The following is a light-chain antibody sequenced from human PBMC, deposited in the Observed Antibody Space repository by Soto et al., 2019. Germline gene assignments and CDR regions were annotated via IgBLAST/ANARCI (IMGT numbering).Light chain of an antibody. CDR1: TGAVTSGYY. J-gene: IGLJ2*01. V-gene: IGLV7-43*01. Sequence: QAVVTQEPSLTVSPGGTVTLTCASSTGAVTSGYYPNWFQQRPGQPPRALIYSTTYKHPWTPARFSGSLVGGKAALTLSGAQPEDEAEYYCLLFYGDVVVFGGGTKLTVL. CDR3: LLFYGDVVV. CDR2: STT.